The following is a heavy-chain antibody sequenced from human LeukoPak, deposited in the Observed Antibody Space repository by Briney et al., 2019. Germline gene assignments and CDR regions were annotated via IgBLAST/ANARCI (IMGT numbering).Heavy chain of an antibody. J-gene: IGHJ5*02. CDR3: ARGRWLTVAKWFDP. CDR1: GDTVSSSSAA. CDR2: TYYRSKWSS. D-gene: IGHD4-23*01. V-gene: IGHV6-1*01. Sequence: SQTLSLTCDISGDTVSSSSAAWTWIRQSPSRGLEWLGRTYYRSKWSSDYAPSVKSRITIIADTSTNQFSLQLNSVTPEDTAVYYCARGRWLTVAKWFDPWGQGTLVTVSS.